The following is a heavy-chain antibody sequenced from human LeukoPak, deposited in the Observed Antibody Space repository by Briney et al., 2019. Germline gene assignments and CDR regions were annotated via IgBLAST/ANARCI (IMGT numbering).Heavy chain of an antibody. CDR2: IYYSGST. D-gene: IGHD3-22*01. Sequence: SQTLSLTCTVSGGSISSAGYFWSWIRQNPGKGLEWIGYIYYSGSTYYNPSLKSRVTISVDTSKNQFSLKLSSVTAADTAVYYCARGGSYDSNPSPFDIWGQGTMVTVSS. J-gene: IGHJ3*02. CDR3: ARGGSYDSNPSPFDI. V-gene: IGHV4-31*03. CDR1: GGSISSAGYF.